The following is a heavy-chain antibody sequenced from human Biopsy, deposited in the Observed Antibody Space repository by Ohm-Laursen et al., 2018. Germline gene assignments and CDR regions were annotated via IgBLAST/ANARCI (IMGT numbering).Heavy chain of an antibody. CDR2: IRGKANSYTT. CDR3: ARAGRYCSGGGCYSWFDS. V-gene: IGHV3-72*01. Sequence: GSLRLSCTASGFSFSDNYMDWVRQAPGKGLEWVGRIRGKANSYTTDYAASVKGRFTISRDDSKNSLYLQMNSLKTEDTALYYCARAGRYCSGGGCYSWFDSWGRGTLVTVSS. J-gene: IGHJ5*01. D-gene: IGHD2-15*01. CDR1: GFSFSDNY.